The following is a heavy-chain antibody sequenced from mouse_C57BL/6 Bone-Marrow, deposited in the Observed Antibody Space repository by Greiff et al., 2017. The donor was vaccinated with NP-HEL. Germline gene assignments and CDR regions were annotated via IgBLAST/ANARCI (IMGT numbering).Heavy chain of an antibody. V-gene: IGHV5-16*01. CDR3: ARGMVTTRGYYAMDY. CDR1: GFTFSDYY. J-gene: IGHJ4*01. Sequence: EVKLVESEGGLVQPGSSMKLSCTASGFTFSDYYMAWVRQVPEKGLEWVANINYDGSSTYYLDSLKSRFIISRDNAKNILYLQMSSLKSEDTATYYCARGMVTTRGYYAMDYWGQGTSVTVSS. CDR2: INYDGSST. D-gene: IGHD2-2*01.